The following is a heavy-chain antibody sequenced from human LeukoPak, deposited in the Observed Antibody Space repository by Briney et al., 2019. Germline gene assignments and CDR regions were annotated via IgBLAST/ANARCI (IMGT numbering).Heavy chain of an antibody. CDR2: INQSGST. V-gene: IGHV4-34*01. CDR1: GGSFSGYY. Sequence: SETLSLTCAVYGGSFSGYYWSWIRQPPGKGLEWIGEINQSGSTNYNPSLKSRVTISVDTSKNQFSLKLSSVTAADTAVYYCARGEYGDLRWFDPWGQGTLVTVSS. J-gene: IGHJ5*02. D-gene: IGHD4-17*01. CDR3: ARGEYGDLRWFDP.